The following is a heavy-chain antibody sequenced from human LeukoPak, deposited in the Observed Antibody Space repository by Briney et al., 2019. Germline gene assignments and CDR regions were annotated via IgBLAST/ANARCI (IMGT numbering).Heavy chain of an antibody. Sequence: PGRSLRLSCATSGFTFDDYAMHWVRQAPGKGLEWVSGISWNSGSIGYADSVKGRFTISRDNAKNSLYLQMNSLRAEDTALYYCAKDDSSGSPDYWGQGTLVTVSS. CDR2: ISWNSGSI. J-gene: IGHJ4*02. CDR1: GFTFDDYA. D-gene: IGHD6-19*01. V-gene: IGHV3-9*01. CDR3: AKDDSSGSPDY.